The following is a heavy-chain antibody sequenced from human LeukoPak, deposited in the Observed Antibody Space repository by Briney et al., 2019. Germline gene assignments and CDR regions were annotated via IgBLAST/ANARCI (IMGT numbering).Heavy chain of an antibody. CDR3: ATALWLPYYFDY. CDR1: GYTLTELS. V-gene: IGHV1-24*01. Sequence: ASVKVPCKVSGYTLTELSMHWVRQAPGKGLEWMGGFDPEDGETIYAQKFQGRVTMTEDTSTDTAYMELSSLRSEDTAVYYCATALWLPYYFDYWGQGTLVTVSS. J-gene: IGHJ4*02. D-gene: IGHD5-18*01. CDR2: FDPEDGET.